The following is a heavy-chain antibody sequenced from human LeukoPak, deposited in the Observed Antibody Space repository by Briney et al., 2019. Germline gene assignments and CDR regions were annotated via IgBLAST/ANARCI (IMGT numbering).Heavy chain of an antibody. D-gene: IGHD2-2*01. Sequence: GGSLRLSCAASGFTLSNAWMSWVRQAPGKGLEWVGRIKSKTDGGTTDYAAPVKGRFTISRDDSKNTLYLQMNSLKTEDTAVYYCTTRPTVVPAANYYYYYMDVWGKGTTVTISS. J-gene: IGHJ6*03. CDR2: IKSKTDGGTT. V-gene: IGHV3-15*01. CDR1: GFTLSNAW. CDR3: TTRPTVVPAANYYYYYMDV.